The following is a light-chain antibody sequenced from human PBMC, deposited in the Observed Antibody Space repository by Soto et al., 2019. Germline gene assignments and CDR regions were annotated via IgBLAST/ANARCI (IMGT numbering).Light chain of an antibody. CDR1: QSVSSN. V-gene: IGKV3-15*01. Sequence: EIVMTQSPANLSVSPGERATLSCRASQSVSSNLAWYQQKPGKAPRLLIYGASTRATGIPARFSGSGSGTEFTLTISSLQSEDFAVYYCQQYNNCSRCTFGQGTKLEIK. J-gene: IGKJ2*02. CDR2: GAS. CDR3: QQYNNCSRCT.